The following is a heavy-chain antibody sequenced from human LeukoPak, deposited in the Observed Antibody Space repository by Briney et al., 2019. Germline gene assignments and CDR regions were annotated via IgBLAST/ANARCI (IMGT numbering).Heavy chain of an antibody. CDR1: GDTFSNHA. J-gene: IGHJ6*02. Sequence: ASVKVSCKASGDTFSNHAISWVRQAPGQGLEWMGRIIPTVDTANYAQKFQGRVTITADKSTNTAYMELSSLRSEDTAVYYCAAKQYLPYYYYYGVDVWGQGTTVTASS. CDR3: AAKQYLPYYYYYGVDV. V-gene: IGHV1-69*04. CDR2: IIPTVDTA. D-gene: IGHD6-19*01.